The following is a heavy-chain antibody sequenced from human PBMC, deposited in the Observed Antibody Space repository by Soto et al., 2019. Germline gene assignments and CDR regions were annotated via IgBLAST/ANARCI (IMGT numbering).Heavy chain of an antibody. CDR3: AAGGEPVLVTAIMPWAFAL. Sequence: SVKVSCKASGFTFTSSAVQWVRQARGQRLEWIGWIVVGSGNTNYAQKFQERVTITRDMSTSTAYMELSSLRSEDTAVYYCAAGGEPVLVTAIMPWAFALWGRGTLVPVSS. J-gene: IGHJ2*01. V-gene: IGHV1-58*01. CDR2: IVVGSGNT. CDR1: GFTFTSSA. D-gene: IGHD2-21*02.